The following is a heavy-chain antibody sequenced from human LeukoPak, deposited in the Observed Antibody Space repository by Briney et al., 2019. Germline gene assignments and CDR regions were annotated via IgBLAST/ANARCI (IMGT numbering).Heavy chain of an antibody. J-gene: IGHJ4*02. D-gene: IGHD7-27*01. CDR3: ARYDWGWYYFDY. V-gene: IGHV4-59*01. CDR2: IYYSGST. Sequence: SETLSLTCTVSGASISSYYWSWIRQPPGKGLEWIGYIYYSGSTNYNPSLKSRVTISVDTSKNQFSLKLSSVTAADTAVYYCARYDWGWYYFDYWGQGTLVTVSS. CDR1: GASISSYY.